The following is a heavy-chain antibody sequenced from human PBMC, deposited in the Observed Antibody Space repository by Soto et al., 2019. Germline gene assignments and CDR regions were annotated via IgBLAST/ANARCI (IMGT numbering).Heavy chain of an antibody. CDR2: ISYDGSNK. CDR1: GVTFSSYG. CDR3: AKVDYGDSSFDY. V-gene: IGHV3-33*05. J-gene: IGHJ4*02. D-gene: IGHD4-17*01. Sequence: PGGSLRLSCAASGVTFSSYGMHGVRQAPGKGLEWVAVISYDGSNKYYADSVKGRFTISRDNSKNTLYLQMNSLRAEDTAVYYCAKVDYGDSSFDYWGQGTLVTVPQ.